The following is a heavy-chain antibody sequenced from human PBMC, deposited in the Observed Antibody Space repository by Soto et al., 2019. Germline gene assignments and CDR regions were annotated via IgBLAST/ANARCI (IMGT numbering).Heavy chain of an antibody. D-gene: IGHD1-1*01. Sequence: GGSLRLSCAASGFTFSSYGLHWVRQDPGKGLEWVAVISYDGSNKYYADSVKGRFTISRDNSKNTLYLQMNSLRAEDTAVYYCAKQEGVGYNYGHFDYWGQGTLVTVSS. J-gene: IGHJ4*02. CDR2: ISYDGSNK. V-gene: IGHV3-30*18. CDR1: GFTFSSYG. CDR3: AKQEGVGYNYGHFDY.